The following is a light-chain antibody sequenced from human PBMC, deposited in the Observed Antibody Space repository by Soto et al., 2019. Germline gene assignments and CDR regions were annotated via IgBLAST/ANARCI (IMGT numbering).Light chain of an antibody. CDR1: SSDVGGFNY. J-gene: IGLJ2*01. Sequence: QSALTQPRSVSGSPGQSVTISCTGTSSDVGGFNYVSWYQQHPGKAPKLIIYEVSKWPSGVPDRFSGSKSGNTASLTVSGLQAEDEADYYCISYAGSNNLIFGGGTKLTVL. CDR2: EVS. V-gene: IGLV2-8*01. CDR3: ISYAGSNNLI.